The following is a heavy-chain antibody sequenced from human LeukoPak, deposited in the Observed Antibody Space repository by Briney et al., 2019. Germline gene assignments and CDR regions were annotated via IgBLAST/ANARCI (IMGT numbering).Heavy chain of an antibody. Sequence: SVKVSCKASGGTFSTYVFCWVRQTPGQGVEWMGRIIPILGIANHAQKLQGRVTITADKSTSTAYTELSSLRSKDTAVDYCARDQEGGWYVRWFDPWGQGTLVTVSS. CDR2: IIPILGIA. CDR1: GGTFSTYV. V-gene: IGHV1-69*04. J-gene: IGHJ5*02. D-gene: IGHD6-19*01. CDR3: ARDQEGGWYVRWFDP.